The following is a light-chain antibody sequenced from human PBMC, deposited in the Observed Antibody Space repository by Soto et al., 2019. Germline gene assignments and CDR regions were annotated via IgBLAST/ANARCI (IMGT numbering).Light chain of an antibody. CDR2: EVN. Sequence: QSALTQPPSASGSPGQSVTISCTGTSSDVGTYNYVSWYQQYPGKAPKLMIYEVNKRPSGVPDRFSGSKSGNTASLTVSGLQAEDEADYYCSSFAGSNNLGVFGTGTQLTVL. CDR3: SSFAGSNNLGV. J-gene: IGLJ1*01. V-gene: IGLV2-8*01. CDR1: SSDVGTYNY.